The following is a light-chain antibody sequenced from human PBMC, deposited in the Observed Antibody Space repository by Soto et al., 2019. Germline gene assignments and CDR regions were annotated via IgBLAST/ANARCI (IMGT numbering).Light chain of an antibody. V-gene: IGKV1-39*01. CDR1: QTISSH. J-gene: IGKJ5*01. CDR3: QQSYTTPIT. CDR2: AAS. Sequence: DIQMTQSSSSLSASVGDRVIITCRASQTISSHLNWYQQKPGKAPNLLVYAASSLQSGVPSRFTGSGSGTDFTLTINSLQPEDFATYFCQQSYTTPITFGQGTRL.